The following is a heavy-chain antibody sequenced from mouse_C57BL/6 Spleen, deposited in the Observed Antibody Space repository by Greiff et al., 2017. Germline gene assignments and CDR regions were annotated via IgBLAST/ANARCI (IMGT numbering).Heavy chain of an antibody. CDR1: GYTFTSYW. D-gene: IGHD3-2*02. J-gene: IGHJ2*01. V-gene: IGHV1-64*01. CDR2: IHPNSGST. CDR3: ARGDSSGSYYFDY. Sequence: QVQLKESGAELVKPGASVKLSCKASGYTFTSYWMHWVKQRPGQGLEWIGMIHPNSGSTNYNEKFKSKATLTVDKSSSTAYMQLSSLTSEDSAVYYCARGDSSGSYYFDYWGQGTTLTVSS.